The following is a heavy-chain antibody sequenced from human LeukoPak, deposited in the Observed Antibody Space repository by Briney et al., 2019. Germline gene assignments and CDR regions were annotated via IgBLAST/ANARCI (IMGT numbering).Heavy chain of an antibody. V-gene: IGHV4-4*07. D-gene: IGHD3-22*01. CDR2: IYTSGST. J-gene: IGHJ3*02. Sequence: SETLSLTCTVSGGSISSYYWSWLRQPAGKGLEWIGRIYTSGSTDYNPSLKSRVTMSVDTSKNQFSLKLSSVTAADTAVYYCACLTTADAFDIWGQGTMVTVSS. CDR3: ACLTTADAFDI. CDR1: GGSISSYY.